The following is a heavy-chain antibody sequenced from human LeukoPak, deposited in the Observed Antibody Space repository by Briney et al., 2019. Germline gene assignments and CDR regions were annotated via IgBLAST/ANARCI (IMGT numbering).Heavy chain of an antibody. J-gene: IGHJ3*02. CDR1: GGSISSGDYY. D-gene: IGHD3-22*01. Sequence: SQTLSLTCTVSGGSISSGDYYRSWIRQPPGKGLESSGYIYYSGGTYYNPSLKSRVTISVDTSKNQFSLKLSSVTAADTAVYYCARVGSSGPRDAFDIWGQGTMVTVSS. CDR3: ARVGSSGPRDAFDI. CDR2: IYYSGGT. V-gene: IGHV4-30-4*01.